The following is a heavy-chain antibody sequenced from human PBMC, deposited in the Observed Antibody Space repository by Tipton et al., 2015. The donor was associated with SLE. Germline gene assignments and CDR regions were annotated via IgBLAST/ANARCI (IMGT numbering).Heavy chain of an antibody. CDR3: GRARVGAGYVFDI. D-gene: IGHD1-26*01. V-gene: IGHV4-38-2*02. CDR1: RYSISSGYY. Sequence: TLSLTCIVSRYSISSGYYWGWMRQAPGKELEWVGSFYHSGNTYYNPSLKSRVTISVDTSKNQFSLRLTSVTAADTAVYYCGRARVGAGYVFDIWGQGTMVTVS. CDR2: FYHSGNT. J-gene: IGHJ3*02.